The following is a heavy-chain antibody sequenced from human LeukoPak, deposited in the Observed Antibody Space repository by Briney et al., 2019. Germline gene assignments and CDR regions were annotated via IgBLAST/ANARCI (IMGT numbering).Heavy chain of an antibody. CDR2: IYYSGST. D-gene: IGHD3-22*01. CDR3: ARNYYDSSVGAFDY. Sequence: SETLSLTCTVSGGSISSGGYYWSWIRQHPGKGLEWIGYIYYSGSTYYNPSLKSRVTISVDTSKNQFSLKLSSVTAADTAVYYCARNYYDSSVGAFDYWGQGTLVTISS. J-gene: IGHJ4*02. CDR1: GGSISSGGYY. V-gene: IGHV4-31*03.